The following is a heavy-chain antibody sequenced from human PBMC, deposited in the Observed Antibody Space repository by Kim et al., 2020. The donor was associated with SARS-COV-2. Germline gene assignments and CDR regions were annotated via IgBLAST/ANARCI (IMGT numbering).Heavy chain of an antibody. D-gene: IGHD1-26*01. CDR1: GFTFSSYW. CDR3: ARKGPRWYSGSYSDY. Sequence: GGSLRLSCAASGFTFSSYWMSWVRQAPGKGLEWVANIKQDGSEKYYVDSVKGRFTISRDNAKNSLYLQMNSLRAEDTAVYYCARKGPRWYSGSYSDYWGQGTQVTVSS. CDR2: IKQDGSEK. J-gene: IGHJ4*02. V-gene: IGHV3-7*01.